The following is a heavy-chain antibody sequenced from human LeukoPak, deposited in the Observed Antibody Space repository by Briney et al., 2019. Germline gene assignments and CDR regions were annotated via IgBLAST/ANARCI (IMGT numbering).Heavy chain of an antibody. CDR3: ASVVGATDWFDP. Sequence: ASVKVSCKASGYTFTSYGISWVRQAPGQGLEWMGWISAYNGDTNYAQKLQGRVTMTTDTSTSTAYMELRSLRSDDTAVYYCASVVGATDWFDPWGQGTLVTVSS. D-gene: IGHD1-26*01. CDR2: ISAYNGDT. CDR1: GYTFTSYG. V-gene: IGHV1-18*01. J-gene: IGHJ5*02.